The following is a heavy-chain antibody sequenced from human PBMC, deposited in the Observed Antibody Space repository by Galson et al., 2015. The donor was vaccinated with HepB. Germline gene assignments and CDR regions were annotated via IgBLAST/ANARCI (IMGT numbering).Heavy chain of an antibody. CDR1: GFTFSSYW. Sequence: SLRLSCAASGFTFSSYWMHWVRQAPGKGLVWVSRINSDGSSTSYADSVKGRFTISRDNAKNTLYLQMNSLRAEDTAVYYCARVTRVRGGDYWGQGTLVTVSS. CDR3: ARVTRVRGGDY. V-gene: IGHV3-74*01. CDR2: INSDGSST. J-gene: IGHJ4*02.